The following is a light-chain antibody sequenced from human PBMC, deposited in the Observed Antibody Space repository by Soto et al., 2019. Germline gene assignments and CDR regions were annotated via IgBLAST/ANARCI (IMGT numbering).Light chain of an antibody. Sequence: DIQLTQSPSFLSASVGDRVTITCRASQDISSYLAWYQQKPGKAPKVLIFAASTLQSGVPSTFSGSGSGTEFTLTISSLQPEDFATYYCQQLDRYPRTLGQGTKLEMK. V-gene: IGKV1-9*01. CDR3: QQLDRYPRT. J-gene: IGKJ2*01. CDR2: AAS. CDR1: QDISSY.